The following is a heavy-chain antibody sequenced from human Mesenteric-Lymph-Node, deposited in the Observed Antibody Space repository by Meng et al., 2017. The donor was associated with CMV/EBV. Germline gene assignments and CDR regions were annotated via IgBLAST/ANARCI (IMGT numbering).Heavy chain of an antibody. J-gene: IGHJ6*02. CDR1: GFTFSSYW. Sequence: GESLKISCAASGFTFSSYWMSWVRQAPGKGLEWVANIKQDGSEKYYVESVKGRFTISRDNAKNSLYLQMNSLRAEDTAVYYCARSQTYYDFWSGPNPIYYYYGMDVWGQGTTVTVSS. D-gene: IGHD3-3*01. CDR3: ARSQTYYDFWSGPNPIYYYYGMDV. V-gene: IGHV3-7*01. CDR2: IKQDGSEK.